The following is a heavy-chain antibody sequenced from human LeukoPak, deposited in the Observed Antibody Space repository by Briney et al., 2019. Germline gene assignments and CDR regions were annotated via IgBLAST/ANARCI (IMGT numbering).Heavy chain of an antibody. CDR1: GFTFSSYG. CDR3: AKRGNSGYDFY. CDR2: ISGSGGST. D-gene: IGHD5-12*01. Sequence: GGSLRLSSAASGFTFSSYGMSWVRQAPGKGLEWVSAISGSGGSTYYADSVKGRFTISRDNSKNTLYLQMNSLRAEDTAVYYCAKRGNSGYDFYWGQGTLVTVSS. J-gene: IGHJ4*02. V-gene: IGHV3-23*01.